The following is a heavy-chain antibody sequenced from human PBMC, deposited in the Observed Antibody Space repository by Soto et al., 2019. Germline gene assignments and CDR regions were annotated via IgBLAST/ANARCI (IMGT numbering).Heavy chain of an antibody. CDR1: GGSFSGYY. V-gene: IGHV4-34*01. Sequence: KSSETLSLTCAVYGGSFSGYYWSWIRQPPGKGLEWIGEINHSGSTNYNPSLKSRVTISVDTSKNQFSLKLSSVTAADTAVYYCALGRPYYDFWSGYYLNWFDPWGKGTLVTVSS. J-gene: IGHJ5*02. D-gene: IGHD3-3*01. CDR2: INHSGST. CDR3: ALGRPYYDFWSGYYLNWFDP.